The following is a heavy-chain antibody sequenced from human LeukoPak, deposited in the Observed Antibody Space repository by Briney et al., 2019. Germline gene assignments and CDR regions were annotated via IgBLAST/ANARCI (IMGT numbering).Heavy chain of an antibody. CDR3: ARFTGRTGHSGSPRASDI. V-gene: IGHV3-74*01. CDR1: GFTFSNDW. D-gene: IGHD1-26*01. J-gene: IGHJ3*02. Sequence: GGSLRLSCAASGFTFSNDWMHWGREGPGKGLGWGSRINSDGINTTYADSGQGRLTISTDNANNSLYLQMNSLRAEDTAVYYCARFTGRTGHSGSPRASDIWGQGTMVTVSS. CDR2: INSDGINT.